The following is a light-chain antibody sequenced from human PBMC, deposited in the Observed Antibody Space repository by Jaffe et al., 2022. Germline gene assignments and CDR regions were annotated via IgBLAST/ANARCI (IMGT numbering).Light chain of an antibody. V-gene: IGKV1-5*03. CDR3: QQYNGYSGYT. J-gene: IGKJ2*01. CDR1: QSISTW. Sequence: DIQMTQSPSTLSASVGDRVTITCRASQSISTWLAWYQQKPGEAPKVLIYKASNLESGVPSRFSGSGSGTEFTLTISSLQPDDFATYYCQQYNGYSGYTFGQGTKLEIK. CDR2: KAS.